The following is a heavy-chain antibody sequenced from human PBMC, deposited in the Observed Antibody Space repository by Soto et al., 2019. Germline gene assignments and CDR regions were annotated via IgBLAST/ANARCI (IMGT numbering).Heavy chain of an antibody. J-gene: IGHJ4*02. D-gene: IGHD3-22*01. CDR3: ARLSKRHYYDSSGLDY. CDR1: GGSISSGDYY. Sequence: KTSETLSLTCTVSGGSISSGDYYWSWIRQPPGKGLEWIGYIYYSGSTYYNPSLKSRVTISVGTSKNQFSLKLSSVTAADTAVYYCARLSKRHYYDSSGLDYWGQGTLVTVSS. V-gene: IGHV4-30-4*01. CDR2: IYYSGST.